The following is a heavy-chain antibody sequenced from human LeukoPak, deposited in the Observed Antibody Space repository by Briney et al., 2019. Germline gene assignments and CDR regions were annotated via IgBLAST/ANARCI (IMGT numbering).Heavy chain of an antibody. CDR1: GFTFSEYY. CDR3: ARAPHYSNYGPYYYGMDV. CDR2: ISCSSSYT. V-gene: IGHV3-11*06. D-gene: IGHD4-11*01. J-gene: IGHJ6*02. Sequence: GGPLRLSCAASGFTFSEYYMSWLRQAPGKGLEWVSYISCSSSYTNYADSVKRRFTISRDNAKNSLYLQMNSLRAGDTAVYYCARAPHYSNYGPYYYGMDVWGQGTTVTVSS.